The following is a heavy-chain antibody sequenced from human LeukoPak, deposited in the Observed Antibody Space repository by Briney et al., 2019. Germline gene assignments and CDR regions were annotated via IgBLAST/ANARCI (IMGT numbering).Heavy chain of an antibody. CDR2: SHTGGSI. CDR1: GVSISGFY. V-gene: IGHV4-4*08. D-gene: IGHD3-22*01. J-gene: IGHJ4*02. Sequence: SETLSLTCTVSGVSISGFYWNWIRQPPRKGLEWVGYSHTGGSISSNPSLNSRVAFSMDTSKNQVSLRLNSVTATDTAVYYCAKGRAGYYATYWGQGTLVTVSS. CDR3: AKGRAGYYATY.